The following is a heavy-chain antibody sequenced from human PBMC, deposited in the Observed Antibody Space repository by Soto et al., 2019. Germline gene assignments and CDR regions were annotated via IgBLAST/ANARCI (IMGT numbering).Heavy chain of an antibody. CDR3: ARSSTSANYFDY. V-gene: IGHV4-31*03. CDR1: GGSISSGGYY. CDR2: IYYSGST. Sequence: QVQLQESGPGLVKPSQTLSLTCTVSGGSISSGGYYWSWIRQLPGKGLEWIGYIYYSGSTYYNPSLKSRVTISVDTSKNQFSLKLSSVTAADTAVYYCARSSTSANYFDYWGHGTLVTVSS. J-gene: IGHJ4*01. D-gene: IGHD2-2*01.